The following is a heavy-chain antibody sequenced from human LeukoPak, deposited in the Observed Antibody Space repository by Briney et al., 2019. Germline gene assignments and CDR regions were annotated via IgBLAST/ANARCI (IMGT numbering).Heavy chain of an antibody. CDR3: ARAPYCTNGVCSFDY. D-gene: IGHD2-8*01. CDR2: ISPYNGNT. V-gene: IGHV1-18*01. J-gene: IGHJ4*02. CDR1: GYTFTSYG. Sequence: EASVKVSCKASGYTFTSYGISWVRQAPGQGLEWMGWISPYNGNTDYAQKLQGRVTMTPDTSTSTAYMELRSLRSDDTAVYYCARAPYCTNGVCSFDYWGQGTLVTVSS.